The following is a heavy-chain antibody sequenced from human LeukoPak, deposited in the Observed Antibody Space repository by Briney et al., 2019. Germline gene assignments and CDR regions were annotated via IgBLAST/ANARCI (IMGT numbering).Heavy chain of an antibody. V-gene: IGHV3-23*01. CDR3: ARDRGAYNPLWYFDS. CDR2: NSGAGGSK. D-gene: IGHD4-17*01. J-gene: IGHJ4*02. CDR1: GGSIATSK. Sequence: ETLSLTCAVSGGSIATSKWWSWVRQAPGKGLEWISTNSGAGGSKYYADSVRGRFSISRDNSKNTLYLQMNSLRAEDTAVYYCARDRGAYNPLWYFDSWGQGTLVTVSS.